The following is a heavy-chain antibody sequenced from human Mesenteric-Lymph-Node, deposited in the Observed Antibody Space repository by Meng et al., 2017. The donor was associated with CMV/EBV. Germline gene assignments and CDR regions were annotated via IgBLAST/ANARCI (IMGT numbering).Heavy chain of an antibody. Sequence: GGSLRLSCSASGFTFNIYAMSWVRQAPGKGLEWVSAISGSGSSTYYADSVKGRFTISRDNSMNTLYLQMNSLRADDTAVYYCAKDKMTPFSPDAFDIWGQGTMVTVSS. CDR2: ISGSGSST. CDR1: GFTFNIYA. D-gene: IGHD2-15*01. CDR3: AKDKMTPFSPDAFDI. V-gene: IGHV3-23*01. J-gene: IGHJ3*02.